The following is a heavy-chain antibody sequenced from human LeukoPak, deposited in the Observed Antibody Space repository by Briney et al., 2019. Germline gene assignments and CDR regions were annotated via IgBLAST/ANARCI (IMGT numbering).Heavy chain of an antibody. J-gene: IGHJ4*02. D-gene: IGHD2-2*01. CDR3: ASGSSTRQQFVDY. CDR2: NYPRGST. Sequence: SETLSLTCTVSGFSITSGYYWGWLRQPPGEGLEWVGSNYPRGSTYYTSSFTGRAILAVDTSKNQYSLKPSSVTAADAAVYYCASGSSTRQQFVDYWGQGTLVTVSS. CDR1: GFSITSGYY. V-gene: IGHV4-38-2*02.